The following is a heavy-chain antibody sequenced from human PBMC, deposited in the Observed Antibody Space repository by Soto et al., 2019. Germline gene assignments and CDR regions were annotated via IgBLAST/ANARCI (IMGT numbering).Heavy chain of an antibody. CDR1: GGTFSSHS. Sequence: QVQLVQSGAEVKKPGSSVKGSCKSSGGTFSSHSINWVRQAPGQGLEWMGGIIPIFGPANFAKKFQGRVTITADESTTTAYMELSRLTSEDTAVYYCPTGSFTSTGGRIGYHYNAMDVWGQGTTVTVSS. V-gene: IGHV1-69*01. D-gene: IGHD1-1*01. CDR2: IIPIFGPA. CDR3: PTGSFTSTGGRIGYHYNAMDV. J-gene: IGHJ6*02.